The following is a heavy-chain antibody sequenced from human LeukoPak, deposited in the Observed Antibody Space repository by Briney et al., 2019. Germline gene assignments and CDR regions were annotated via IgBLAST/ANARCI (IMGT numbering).Heavy chain of an antibody. CDR3: AREEEMDTIRFFDY. D-gene: IGHD5-24*01. CDR2: INPTGGST. Sequence: ASVKVPCKASGYTFTSYYMHWVRQAPGQWLEWMEIINPTGGSTSHAQKLQGRRTMTRDTTTNTVYMELSRLRSEDTDVYSCAREEEMDTIRFFDYWGKGTLVTVYS. J-gene: IGHJ4*02. CDR1: GYTFTSYY. V-gene: IGHV1-46*01.